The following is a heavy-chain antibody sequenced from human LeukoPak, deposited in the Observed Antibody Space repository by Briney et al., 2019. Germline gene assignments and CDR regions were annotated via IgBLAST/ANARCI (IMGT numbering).Heavy chain of an antibody. D-gene: IGHD6-19*01. J-gene: IGHJ2*01. CDR1: GGSVSSYY. V-gene: IGHV4-4*09. CDR3: ARFHSGPSGWYVLWYFDL. Sequence: SETLSPTCTVSGGSVSSYYWSWIRQPPGKGLEWIGYIYNSENTKYNSSLESRVTMSEDTSRNQVFLKLSSVTAADTAVYYCARFHSGPSGWYVLWYFDLWGRGTLVTVSS. CDR2: IYNSENT.